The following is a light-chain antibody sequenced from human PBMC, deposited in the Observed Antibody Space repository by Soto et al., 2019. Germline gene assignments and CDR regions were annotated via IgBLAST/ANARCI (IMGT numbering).Light chain of an antibody. CDR3: MQALQTRT. CDR2: LGS. V-gene: IGKV2-28*01. Sequence: DFVMTQSPLSLPVTPGEPASISCRSSQSLLHSNGYNYLDWYLQKPGQSPQLLIYLGSYRASGVPDRFSGSGSGTDFTLKISRVEAEDVGVYYCMQALQTRTFGQGTKV. J-gene: IGKJ1*01. CDR1: QSLLHSNGYNY.